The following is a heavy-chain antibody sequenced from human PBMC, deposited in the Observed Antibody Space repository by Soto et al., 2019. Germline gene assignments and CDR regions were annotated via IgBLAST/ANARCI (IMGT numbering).Heavy chain of an antibody. V-gene: IGHV4-34*01. Sequence: SETLSITCAVYGECFSGYYWSWIRQPPGKGLEWIGEINHSGSTNYNPSLKSRVALSVDTSKNQFSLRLTSVTASDPAVYYCVIKWCGDRRDLHSFPTLLSSDL. J-gene: IGHJ2*01. CDR3: VIKWCGDRRDLHSFPTLLSSDL. CDR1: GECFSGYY. D-gene: IGHD2-8*01. CDR2: INHSGST.